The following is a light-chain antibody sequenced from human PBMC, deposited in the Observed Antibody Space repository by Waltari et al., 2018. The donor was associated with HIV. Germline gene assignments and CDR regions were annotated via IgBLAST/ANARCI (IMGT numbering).Light chain of an antibody. CDR3: GTWDRTLGGGV. V-gene: IGLV1-51*01. CDR2: DNS. J-gene: IGLJ3*02. Sequence: QSVLTQPPSVSAAPGQKVTISCSRSSSNMGNDYVSWYQHVPGAAPRLLIYDNSKRPSRIPDRFSGSESGTSATLAITGLQTGDEADYYCGTWDRTLGGGVFGGGTKLTVL. CDR1: SSNMGNDY.